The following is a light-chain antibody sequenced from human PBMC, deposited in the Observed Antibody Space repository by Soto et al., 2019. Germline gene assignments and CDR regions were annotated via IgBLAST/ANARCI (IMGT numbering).Light chain of an antibody. J-gene: IGLJ2*01. Sequence: QSALTQPASVSGSPGQSITISCTGTSSDVGAYNYVSWYQQHPGKAPKLMIYEVNNRPSGVSNRFSGSKSGNTASLTISGLHAEDEADYYCSSYTTSTTPVLFGGGTQLTVL. CDR2: EVN. CDR3: SSYTTSTTPVL. V-gene: IGLV2-14*01. CDR1: SSDVGAYNY.